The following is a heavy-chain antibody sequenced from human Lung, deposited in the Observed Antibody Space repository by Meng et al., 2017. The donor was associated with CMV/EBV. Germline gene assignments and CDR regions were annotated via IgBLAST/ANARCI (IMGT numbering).Heavy chain of an antibody. Sequence: GGPLRLSCAAPGSTFSSHWMCWVRQAPGKGMEWVANIKADGSEKYYVDSVKGRFTVSRDNAKNSLYLQMNSLRAEDTAVYYCACNSGDCWGQGTLVTVSS. V-gene: IGHV3-7*01. D-gene: IGHD3-10*01. CDR3: ACNSGDC. J-gene: IGHJ4*02. CDR1: GSTFSSHW. CDR2: IKADGSEK.